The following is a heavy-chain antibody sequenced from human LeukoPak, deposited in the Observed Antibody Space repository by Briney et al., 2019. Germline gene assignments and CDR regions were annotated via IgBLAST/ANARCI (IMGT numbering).Heavy chain of an antibody. V-gene: IGHV1-69-2*01. CDR3: ATSRPGDPDAFDI. D-gene: IGHD4-17*01. CDR1: GYTFTDYY. J-gene: IGHJ3*02. CDR2: VDPEDGET. Sequence: ASVKVSCKVSGYTFTDYYMHWVQQAPGKGLEWMGLVDPEDGETIYAEKFQGRVTITADTSTDTAYTELSSLRSEDTAVYYCATSRPGDPDAFDIWGQGTMVTVSS.